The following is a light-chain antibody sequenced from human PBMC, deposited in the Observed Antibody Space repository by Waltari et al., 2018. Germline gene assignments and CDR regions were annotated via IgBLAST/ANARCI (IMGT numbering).Light chain of an antibody. CDR1: SSDIGSYNV. Sequence: QSALTQPASVSWSRGQSITISCTGTSSDIGSYNVVSWYQHHPGKAPKLLIYGVNNRPSGVSNRFSGSKSGNTASLTISGLQAEDEADYYCSSYAGSVVFGGGTKLTVL. V-gene: IGLV2-23*02. J-gene: IGLJ3*02. CDR2: GVN. CDR3: SSYAGSVV.